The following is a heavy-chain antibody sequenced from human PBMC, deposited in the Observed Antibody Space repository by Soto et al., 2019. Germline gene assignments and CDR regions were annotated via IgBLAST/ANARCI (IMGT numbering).Heavy chain of an antibody. V-gene: IGHV1-18*04. CDR1: GYTFTTYG. CDR3: ARDRYYYGSGSYYISWFDP. CDR2: ISAYNGNT. J-gene: IGHJ5*02. D-gene: IGHD3-10*01. Sequence: ASVKVSCKTSGYTFTTYGVSWVRQAPGQGLEWMGWISAYNGNTNYAQKLQGRVTMTTDTSTSTAYMELRGLRSDDTAVYYCARDRYYYGSGSYYISWFDPWGQGTLVTVS.